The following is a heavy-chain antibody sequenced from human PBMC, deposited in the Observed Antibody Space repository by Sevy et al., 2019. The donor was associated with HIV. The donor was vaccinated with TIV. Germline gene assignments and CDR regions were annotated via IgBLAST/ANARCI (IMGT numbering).Heavy chain of an antibody. Sequence: GGSLRLSCAASGFTFSSYAMSWVRQAPGKGLEWVSAISGSGGSTYYADSVKGRFTISRDNSKNTLYLQMNSLRAEDTAVYYCAKSQSIVGATNDAFDIWGQWTMVTVSS. V-gene: IGHV3-23*01. CDR1: GFTFSSYA. J-gene: IGHJ3*02. CDR3: AKSQSIVGATNDAFDI. CDR2: ISGSGGST. D-gene: IGHD1-26*01.